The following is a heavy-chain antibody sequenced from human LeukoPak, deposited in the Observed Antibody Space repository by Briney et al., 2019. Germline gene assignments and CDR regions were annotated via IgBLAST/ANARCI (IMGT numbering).Heavy chain of an antibody. D-gene: IGHD3-22*01. J-gene: IGHJ4*02. CDR2: ISADGSVA. CDR1: GFTFSRYW. V-gene: IGHV3-74*01. CDR3: TTGPSFGYEW. Sequence: GGSLRLSCADSGFTFSRYWMHWVRQTPGKGLVWVSCISADGSVARYADCVKGRFTISRDNTKSTLYLQMNSLRAEDTAIYYCTTGPSFGYEWWGQGTVVTVSS.